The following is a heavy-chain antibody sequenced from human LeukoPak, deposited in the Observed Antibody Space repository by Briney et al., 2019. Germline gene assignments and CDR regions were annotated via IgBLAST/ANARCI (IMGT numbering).Heavy chain of an antibody. CDR1: GYNFADHY. V-gene: IGHV1-2*02. CDR2: INPKSGGT. J-gene: IGHJ4*02. Sequence: ASVKVSCKASGYNFADHYVHWVRQAPGQGLEWMGWINPKSGGTDYAQKFQGRVAMTSDTSIRTGYMELNNLTSYDTAVYYCARVDNRDWYYFDYWGQGSLVTVSS. CDR3: ARVDNRDWYYFDY. D-gene: IGHD3/OR15-3a*01.